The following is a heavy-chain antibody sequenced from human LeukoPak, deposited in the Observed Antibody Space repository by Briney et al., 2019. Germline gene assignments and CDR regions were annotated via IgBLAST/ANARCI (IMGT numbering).Heavy chain of an antibody. CDR1: GGSISSYY. CDR2: IYYSGST. J-gene: IGHJ4*02. D-gene: IGHD6-13*01. CDR3: ARHDFVLSSSSRDY. V-gene: IGHV4-59*01. Sequence: PSETLSLTCTVSGGSISSYYWSWIRQPPGKGLERIGYIYYSGSTNYNPSLKSRVAISVDTSKNQFSLKLSSVTAADTAVYYCARHDFVLSSSSRDYWGQGILVTVSS.